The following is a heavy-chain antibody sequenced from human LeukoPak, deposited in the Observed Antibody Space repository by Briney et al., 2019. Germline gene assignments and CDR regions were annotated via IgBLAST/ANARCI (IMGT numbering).Heavy chain of an antibody. J-gene: IGHJ4*02. D-gene: IGHD3-16*01. CDR2: TYYSSKWYN. Sequence: PSQTLSLTCAISADSVSGSSATWNWIRQSPSRGLEWLGRTYYSSKWYNDYAVSVKSRIAINLDTSKHQLSLQLNSVTPEDTAVYYCVRGEATVYDYWGQGTPVTVSS. CDR3: VRGEATVYDY. CDR1: ADSVSGSSAT. V-gene: IGHV6-1*01.